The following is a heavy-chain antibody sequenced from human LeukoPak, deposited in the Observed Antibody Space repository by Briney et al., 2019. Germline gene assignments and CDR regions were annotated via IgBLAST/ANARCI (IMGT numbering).Heavy chain of an antibody. CDR3: ARRGGGFWYFDL. CDR1: GGSISSYY. J-gene: IGHJ2*01. D-gene: IGHD6-25*01. CDR2: IYYSGST. V-gene: IGHV4-59*08. Sequence: SETLSLTCTVSGGSISSYYWSWIRQPPGKGLEWIGYIYYSGSTNYNPSLKSRVTISVDTSKNQFSLKLSSVTAADTAVYYCARRGGGFWYFDLWGRGTLVTVSS.